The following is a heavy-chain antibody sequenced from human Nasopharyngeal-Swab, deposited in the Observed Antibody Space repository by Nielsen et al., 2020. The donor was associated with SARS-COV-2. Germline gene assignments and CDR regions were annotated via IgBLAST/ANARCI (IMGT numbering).Heavy chain of an antibody. Sequence: IRQPPGKGLEWVSAISSSGGATYYADSVKGRFTISRGNAKKSLYLQMNSLRAEGTAVYYCARVLTGTFYYDSSGYPDYWGQGTLVTVSS. V-gene: IGHV3-11*01. J-gene: IGHJ4*02. CDR3: ARVLTGTFYYDSSGYPDY. D-gene: IGHD3-22*01. CDR2: ISSSGGAT.